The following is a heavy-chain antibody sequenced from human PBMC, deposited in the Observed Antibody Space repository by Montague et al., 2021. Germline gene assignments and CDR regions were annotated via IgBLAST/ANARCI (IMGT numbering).Heavy chain of an antibody. CDR1: GGSINSGGYY. CDR2: IYYSGTT. J-gene: IGHJ4*02. CDR3: ARDQGGYFDY. Sequence: TLSLTCTVSGGSINSGGYYWTWIRQHPGKGLEWIGYIYYSGTTYYNPSLKSRVTISVDTSKNQFSLKLSSVTAGDTAVYYCARDQGGYFDYWGQGTLVTVSS. D-gene: IGHD3-16*01. V-gene: IGHV4-31*03.